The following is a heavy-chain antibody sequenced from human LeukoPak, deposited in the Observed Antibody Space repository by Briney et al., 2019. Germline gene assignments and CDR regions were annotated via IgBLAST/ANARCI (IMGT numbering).Heavy chain of an antibody. CDR2: ISAYNGNT. CDR3: ARGSGDGSYSY. J-gene: IGHJ4*02. D-gene: IGHD1-26*01. CDR1: GYTFTSYG. Sequence: GASVKVSCKASGYTFTSYGISWVRQAPGQGLEWMGWISAYNGNTNYAQKFQGRVTMTRDTSISTAYMELSRLRSDDTAVYYCARGSGDGSYSYWGQGTLVTVSS. V-gene: IGHV1-18*01.